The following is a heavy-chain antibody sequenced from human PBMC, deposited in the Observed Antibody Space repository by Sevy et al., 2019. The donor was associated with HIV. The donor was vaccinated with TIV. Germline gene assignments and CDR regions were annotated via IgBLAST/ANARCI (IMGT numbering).Heavy chain of an antibody. CDR2: ISGSGGST. D-gene: IGHD3-10*01. J-gene: IGHJ4*02. Sequence: GGSLRLSCAASGFTFSSYAMSWVRQAPGKGLEWVSAISGSGGSTYYADSVKGRFTISRDNSKNTLYLQMNSLRAEETAVYYCAKVLNPRTSYYGSGSYSKPYYFDYWGQGTLVTVSS. CDR3: AKVLNPRTSYYGSGSYSKPYYFDY. V-gene: IGHV3-23*01. CDR1: GFTFSSYA.